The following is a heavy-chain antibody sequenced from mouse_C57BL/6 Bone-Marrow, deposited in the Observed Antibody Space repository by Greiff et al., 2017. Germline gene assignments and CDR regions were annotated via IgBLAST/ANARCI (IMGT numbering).Heavy chain of an antibody. CDR3: ARWYYGSSPYYFDY. D-gene: IGHD1-1*01. CDR2: IYPGDGDT. CDR1: GYAIRSSW. V-gene: IGHV1-82*01. Sequence: VPLQESGPELVKPGASVTISCKASGYAIRSSWMDWVKQRPGKGLEWIGRIYPGDGDTNYTAQFKGKATLTADKSSSTAYMQLSSLTSEDSAVYFCARWYYGSSPYYFDYWGQGTTLTVSS. J-gene: IGHJ2*01.